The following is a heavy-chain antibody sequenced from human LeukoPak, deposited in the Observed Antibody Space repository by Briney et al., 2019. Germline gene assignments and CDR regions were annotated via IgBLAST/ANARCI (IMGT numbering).Heavy chain of an antibody. CDR2: IIPVLGIT. CDR3: ARSVAVAGDYFDY. CDR1: GYTFTSYY. J-gene: IGHJ4*02. D-gene: IGHD6-19*01. Sequence: SVKVSCKASGYTFTSYYMHWVRQAPGQGLEWMGRIIPVLGITNYAQKFQGRVTITADKSTSTAYMELSSLRSEDTAVYYCARSVAVAGDYFDYWGQGTLVTVSS. V-gene: IGHV1-69*02.